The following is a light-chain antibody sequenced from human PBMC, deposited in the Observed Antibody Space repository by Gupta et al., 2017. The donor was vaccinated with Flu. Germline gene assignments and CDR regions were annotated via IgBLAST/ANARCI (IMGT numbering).Light chain of an antibody. J-gene: IGLJ1*01. V-gene: IGLV3-25*03. CDR2: KDS. CDR3: QSADRSGIYV. CDR1: ALPEQY. Sequence: SSELTQPPSVSVSPGQTARITCSGDALPEQYTYWYQQKPGQAPVLVICKDSERPAVIPGRFSGSSLGTTVTVTITGVQAEDEADYYGQSADRSGIYVFGSGTKVNVL.